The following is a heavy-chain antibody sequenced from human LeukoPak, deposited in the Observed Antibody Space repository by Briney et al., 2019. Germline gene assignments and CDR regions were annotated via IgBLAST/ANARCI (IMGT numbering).Heavy chain of an antibody. Sequence: SETLSLTCTVSGGSISSYYWSWIRQPAGKGLEWIGHIYSSGSTNYSPSLKSRVTMSVDTSKNQFSLKLSSVTAADTAVYYCARHVRPLDSMVQGLINYWGQGTLVTVSS. V-gene: IGHV4-4*07. CDR3: ARHVRPLDSMVQGLINY. CDR2: IYSSGST. CDR1: GGSISSYY. J-gene: IGHJ4*02. D-gene: IGHD3-10*01.